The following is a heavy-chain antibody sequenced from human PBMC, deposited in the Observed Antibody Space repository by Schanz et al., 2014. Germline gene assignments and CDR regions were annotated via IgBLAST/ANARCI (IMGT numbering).Heavy chain of an antibody. V-gene: IGHV3-48*01. D-gene: IGHD6-13*01. CDR1: GITFSSHS. CDR3: ARDQGYTTSWHIFDL. J-gene: IGHJ4*02. CDR2: ISGSSRTI. Sequence: EVQLLESGGGLVEPGGSLRLSCAASGITFSSHSFNWVRQAPGKGLEWVSYISGSSRTIYYADSMKGRFTISRDNTKNTLYLQMNSLRAENTAVYYWARDQGYTTSWHIFDLWGQGTLVTVSS.